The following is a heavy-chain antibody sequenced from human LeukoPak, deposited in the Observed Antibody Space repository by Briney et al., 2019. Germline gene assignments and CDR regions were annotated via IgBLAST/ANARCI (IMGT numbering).Heavy chain of an antibody. Sequence: GGAVRLSCAASGFTFSSYSMNWLRQAPGKGLEGVSSISSSSSYIYYADSVKGRFTISRDNAKNSLYLQMNSLRAEDTAVYYCARDPEYSSSSREFDYWGQGTLVTVSS. CDR3: ARDPEYSSSSREFDY. V-gene: IGHV3-21*01. CDR1: GFTFSSYS. D-gene: IGHD6-6*01. CDR2: ISSSSSYI. J-gene: IGHJ4*02.